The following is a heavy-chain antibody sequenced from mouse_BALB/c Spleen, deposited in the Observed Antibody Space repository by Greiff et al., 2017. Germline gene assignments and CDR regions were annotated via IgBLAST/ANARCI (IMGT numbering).Heavy chain of an antibody. CDR3: ARYYRYDVAMDY. CDR1: GYSFTSYW. Sequence: QVQLKQSGPQLVRPGASVKISCKASGYSFTSYWMHWVKQRPGQGLEWIGMIDPSDSETRLNQKFKDKATLTVDKSSSTAYMQLSSPTSEDSAVYYCARYYRYDVAMDYWGQGTSVTVSS. J-gene: IGHJ4*01. V-gene: IGHV1S126*01. CDR2: IDPSDSET. D-gene: IGHD2-14*01.